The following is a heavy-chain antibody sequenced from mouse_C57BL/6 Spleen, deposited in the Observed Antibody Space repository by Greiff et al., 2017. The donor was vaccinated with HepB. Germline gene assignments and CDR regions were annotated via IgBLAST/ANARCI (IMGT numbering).Heavy chain of an antibody. V-gene: IGHV1-62-2*01. CDR2: FYPGSGSI. Sequence: QVHVKQSGAELVKPGASVKLSCKASGYTFTEYTIHWVKQRSGQGLEWIGWFYPGSGSIKYNEKFKDKATLTADKSSSTVYMELSRLTSEDSAVYFCARHEWNPEGFDYWGQGTTLTVSS. CDR3: ARHEWNPEGFDY. J-gene: IGHJ2*01. CDR1: GYTFTEYT.